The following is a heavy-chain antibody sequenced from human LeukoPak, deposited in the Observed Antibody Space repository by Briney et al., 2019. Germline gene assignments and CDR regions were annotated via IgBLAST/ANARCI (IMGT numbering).Heavy chain of an antibody. V-gene: IGHV4-39*02. J-gene: IGHJ6*03. CDR3: AREMRHPYYYMDV. CDR2: VYYTGTT. CDR1: GGSISSYY. Sequence: ASETLSLTCTVSGGSISSYYWSWIRQPPGKGPEWIGSVYYTGTTYYNPSLKSRVTISVDTSKHQFSLKLSSVTAADTAVYYCAREMRHPYYYMDVWGKGTTVTVSS.